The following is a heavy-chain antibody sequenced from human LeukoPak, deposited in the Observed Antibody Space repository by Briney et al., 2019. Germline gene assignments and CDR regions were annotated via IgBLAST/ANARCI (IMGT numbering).Heavy chain of an antibody. CDR2: IISSGSTI. CDR3: ARIDRDFYYMDV. V-gene: IGHV3-48*04. CDR1: GFTFSSYS. D-gene: IGHD3-22*01. Sequence: GGSLRLSCAASGFTFSSYSMNWVRQAPGKGPEWVSYIISSGSTIYYADSVQGRFTTSRDNAKNLLFLQMNSLRPEDTGVYYCARIDRDFYYMDVWGKGTTVTVSS. J-gene: IGHJ6*03.